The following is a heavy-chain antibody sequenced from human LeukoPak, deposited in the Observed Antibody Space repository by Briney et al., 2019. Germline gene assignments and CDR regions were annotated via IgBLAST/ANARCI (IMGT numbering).Heavy chain of an antibody. Sequence: ASVXVSCKASGYTFTSYAMNWVRQAPGQGLEWMGWINTNTGNPTYAQGFTGRFVFSLDTSVSTAYLQISSLKAEDTAVYYCARENSITMVRGLDYWGQGTLVTVSS. J-gene: IGHJ4*02. CDR2: INTNTGNP. D-gene: IGHD3-10*01. CDR3: ARENSITMVRGLDY. V-gene: IGHV7-4-1*02. CDR1: GYTFTSYA.